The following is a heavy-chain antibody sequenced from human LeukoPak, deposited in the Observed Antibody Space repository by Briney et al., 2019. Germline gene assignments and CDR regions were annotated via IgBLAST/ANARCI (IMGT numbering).Heavy chain of an antibody. CDR3: ARAGGSYYFVTYYYYYMDV. Sequence: SETLSLTCTVSGGSISSSSYYWGWIRQPPGKGLEWIGSIYYSGSTYYNPSLKSRVTISVDTSKNQFSLKLSSVTAADTAVYYCARAGGSYYFVTYYYYYMDVWGKGTTVTVSS. D-gene: IGHD1-26*01. J-gene: IGHJ6*03. V-gene: IGHV4-39*07. CDR1: GGSISSSSYY. CDR2: IYYSGST.